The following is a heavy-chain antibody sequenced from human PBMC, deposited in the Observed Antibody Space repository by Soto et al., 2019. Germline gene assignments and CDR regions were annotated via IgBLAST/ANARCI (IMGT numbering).Heavy chain of an antibody. CDR3: ARHGLGDFDWYFDL. D-gene: IGHD4-17*01. Sequence: QVQLQASGPGLVKPSETLSLTCTVSGGSMNTYYWSWIRQPPGKGLEWIGNIYYSGGAKYNPSLKSRVTISVDTSKNQFSLKLSSVSAADTAVYYCARHGLGDFDWYFDLWGRGILVTVSS. CDR2: IYYSGGA. J-gene: IGHJ2*01. CDR1: GGSMNTYY. V-gene: IGHV4-59*08.